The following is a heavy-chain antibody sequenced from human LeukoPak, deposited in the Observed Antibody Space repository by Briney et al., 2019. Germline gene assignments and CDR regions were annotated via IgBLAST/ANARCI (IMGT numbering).Heavy chain of an antibody. V-gene: IGHV3-9*01. CDR2: ISWNSGSI. Sequence: GRCLRLSRAASGFTFYDYAMHSVRHAPRKGLEWGSGISWNSGSIGYADSVKGRFTISRDNAKNSLYLQMNSLRAEDTALYYCAKAVWFGELSDYYGMDVWGQGTTVTVSS. J-gene: IGHJ6*02. CDR1: GFTFYDYA. CDR3: AKAVWFGELSDYYGMDV. D-gene: IGHD3-10*01.